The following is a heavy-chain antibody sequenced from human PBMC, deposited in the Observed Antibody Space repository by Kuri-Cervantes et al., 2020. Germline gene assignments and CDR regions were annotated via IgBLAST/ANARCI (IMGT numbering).Heavy chain of an antibody. D-gene: IGHD6-13*01. CDR1: GFTFSSYA. CDR2: ISGSGGST. J-gene: IGHJ6*03. CDR3: ARLGDSSSWYFIGYYYMDV. Sequence: GGSLRLSCAAPGFTFSSYAMSWVRQAPGKGLEWVSAISGSGGSTYYADSVKGRFTISRDNAKNSLYLQMNSLRAEDTAVYYCARLGDSSSWYFIGYYYMDVWGKGTTVTVSS. V-gene: IGHV3-23*01.